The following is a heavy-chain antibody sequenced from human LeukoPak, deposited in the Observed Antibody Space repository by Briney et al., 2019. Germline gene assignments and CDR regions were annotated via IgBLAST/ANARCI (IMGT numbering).Heavy chain of an antibody. D-gene: IGHD2-2*01. J-gene: IGHJ3*02. Sequence: ASVKVSCKASGYTFTGYYMHWVRQAPGQGLEWMGWINPNSGSTNYAQKFQGRVTMTRDTSISTAYMELSRLRSDDTAVYYCASPRYCSSTSCYHDAFDIWGQGTMVTVSS. CDR3: ASPRYCSSTSCYHDAFDI. CDR2: INPNSGST. V-gene: IGHV1-2*02. CDR1: GYTFTGYY.